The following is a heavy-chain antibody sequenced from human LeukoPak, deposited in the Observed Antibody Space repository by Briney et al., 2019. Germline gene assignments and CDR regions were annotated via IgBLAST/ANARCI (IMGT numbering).Heavy chain of an antibody. D-gene: IGHD6-13*01. Sequence: ASVKVSCKASGYTFTGYYMHWVRQAPGQGLEWMGWISAYNGNTNYAQKLQGRVTMTTDTSTSTAYMELRSLRSDDTAVYYCARAIIAAAGTDYWGQGTLVTVSS. CDR3: ARAIIAAAGTDY. J-gene: IGHJ4*02. CDR1: GYTFTGYY. V-gene: IGHV1-18*04. CDR2: ISAYNGNT.